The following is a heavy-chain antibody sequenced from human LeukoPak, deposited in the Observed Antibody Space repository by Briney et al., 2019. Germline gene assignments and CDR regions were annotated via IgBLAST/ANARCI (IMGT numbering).Heavy chain of an antibody. Sequence: PGGSLKLSCAASGFTFSGSSMSWVRQAPGKGLEWVSSISSSSSYIYYADSVKGRFTVSRDNAKNSLYLLMNSLRAEDTAVYYCARTTVVTLIDYWGQGTLVPVSS. CDR2: ISSSSSYI. J-gene: IGHJ4*02. V-gene: IGHV3-21*01. D-gene: IGHD4-23*01. CDR1: GFTFSGSS. CDR3: ARTTVVTLIDY.